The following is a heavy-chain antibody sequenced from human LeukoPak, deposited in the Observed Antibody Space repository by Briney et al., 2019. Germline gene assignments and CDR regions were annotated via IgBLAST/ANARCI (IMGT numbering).Heavy chain of an antibody. J-gene: IGHJ4*02. V-gene: IGHV5-51*01. Sequence: GESLKISCKGSGYSFTSYWIGWVRQMPGKGLEWMTIIYPDNSDTRYSPSFQGQVTISADKSISTAYLQWSSLKASDTAMYYCARAPTVVTPGPFDYWGQGTLVTVSP. D-gene: IGHD4-23*01. CDR3: ARAPTVVTPGPFDY. CDR1: GYSFTSYW. CDR2: IYPDNSDT.